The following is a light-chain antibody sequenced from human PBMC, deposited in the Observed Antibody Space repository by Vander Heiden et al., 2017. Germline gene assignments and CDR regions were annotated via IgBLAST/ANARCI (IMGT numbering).Light chain of an antibody. CDR3: QQRNSWPIT. Sequence: EIVLTQSPATLSLSPGERATLSCRASHTISNYLAWYQQKPGQAPRLLIYDASNRATGIPARFSGSGSGTDFTLTISSLEPEDFAVYYCQQRNSWPITFGQGTRLEIK. CDR2: DAS. CDR1: HTISNY. V-gene: IGKV3-11*01. J-gene: IGKJ5*01.